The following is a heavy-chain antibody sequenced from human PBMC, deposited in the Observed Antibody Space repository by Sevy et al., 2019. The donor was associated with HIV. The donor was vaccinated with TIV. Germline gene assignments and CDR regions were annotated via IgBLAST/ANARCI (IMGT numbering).Heavy chain of an antibody. CDR1: GFSFRNYG. J-gene: IGHJ4*02. V-gene: IGHV3-30*02. CDR3: AKNIWTGYSVPHGY. CDR2: ISNDGSNK. Sequence: GGSLRLSCAASGFSFRNYGMHWVRQAPGKGLEWVAFISNDGSNKYYADSVKGRFTISRDNSQNTLYLQVNNVRADDTAVFYCAKNIWTGYSVPHGYWGQGTLVTVSS. D-gene: IGHD3-9*01.